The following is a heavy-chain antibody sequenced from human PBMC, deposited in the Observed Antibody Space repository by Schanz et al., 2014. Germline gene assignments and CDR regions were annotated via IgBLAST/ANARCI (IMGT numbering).Heavy chain of an antibody. CDR2: INPSGGST. D-gene: IGHD6-13*01. V-gene: IGHV1-46*03. J-gene: IGHJ4*02. CDR3: ARDGEAAADCDY. CDR1: GYTFTSYY. Sequence: QGQLVQSGAEVKKPGASVKGSCKASGYTFTSYYMHWVRQAPGQGLEWMGIINPSGGSTSYAQNIQGRVTVTRDRSASTVYMKLSSLRTDDSAGYYCARDGEAAADCDYWGQGTLVTVSS.